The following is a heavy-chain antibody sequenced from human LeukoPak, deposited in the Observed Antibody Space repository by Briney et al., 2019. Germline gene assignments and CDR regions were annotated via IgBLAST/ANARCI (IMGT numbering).Heavy chain of an antibody. CDR3: AKDLVQWELLGLGY. J-gene: IGHJ4*02. Sequence: PGGSLRLSCAASGFTFSSYAMSWVRQAPGKGLEWVSAISGSGGSTYYADSVKGRFTISRDNSKNTLYLQMSSLRAEDTAVYYCAKDLVQWELLGLGYWGQGTLVTVSS. V-gene: IGHV3-23*01. D-gene: IGHD1-26*01. CDR1: GFTFSSYA. CDR2: ISGSGGST.